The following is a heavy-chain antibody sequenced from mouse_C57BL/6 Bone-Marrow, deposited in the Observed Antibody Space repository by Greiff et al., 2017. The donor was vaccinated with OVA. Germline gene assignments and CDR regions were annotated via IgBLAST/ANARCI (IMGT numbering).Heavy chain of an antibody. V-gene: IGHV1-69*01. CDR2: IDPADSYT. CDR3: ARENGYDGGTWFAY. Sequence: QVQLQQPGAELVMPGASVKLSCKASGYTFTSYWMHWVKQRPGQGLEWIGEIDPADSYTTYNQTFKGKSTLTVDKSSSTAYMQLSSLTSEDSAVYYCARENGYDGGTWFAYWGQGTLVTVSA. D-gene: IGHD2-2*01. J-gene: IGHJ3*01. CDR1: GYTFTSYW.